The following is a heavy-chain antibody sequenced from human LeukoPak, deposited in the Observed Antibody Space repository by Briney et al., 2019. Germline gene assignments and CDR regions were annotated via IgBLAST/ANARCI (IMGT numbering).Heavy chain of an antibody. Sequence: PGGSLRLSCAASGFTVSSNYMSWVRQAPGKGLEWVSVLYSGGNTYYADSVKGRFTISRANSKNTLYLQMNSLRAEDTAVYYCAKEYYYGSGSYSFLDYWGQGTLVTVSS. J-gene: IGHJ4*02. CDR3: AKEYYYGSGSYSFLDY. CDR1: GFTVSSNY. V-gene: IGHV3-66*01. CDR2: LYSGGNT. D-gene: IGHD3-10*01.